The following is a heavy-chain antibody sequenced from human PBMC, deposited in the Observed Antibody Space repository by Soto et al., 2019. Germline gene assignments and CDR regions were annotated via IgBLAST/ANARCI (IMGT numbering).Heavy chain of an antibody. CDR1: GYTFASYG. D-gene: IGHD3-22*01. V-gene: IGHV1-18*01. Sequence: QVQLVQSGAEVKKPGASVKVSCKASGYTFASYGINWVRQAPGQGLEWLGWISPYDGYTHYAQILQGRVSMTTDTSTTTAYMELRSLRSDDTAMYYCARGGYYDSSGARNYYFCGMNVWGQGTTVTVSS. J-gene: IGHJ6*02. CDR2: ISPYDGYT. CDR3: ARGGYYDSSGARNYYFCGMNV.